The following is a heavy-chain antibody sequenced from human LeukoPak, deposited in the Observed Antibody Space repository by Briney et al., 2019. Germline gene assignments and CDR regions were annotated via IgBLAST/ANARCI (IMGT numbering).Heavy chain of an antibody. CDR1: GFTFSSYS. J-gene: IGHJ4*02. Sequence: PVGSLRLSCAASGFTFSSYSMCWVRQAPGKGPEWVSGIKESGDITYYADSVKGRFTISRDNSKNTLYLQMNSLRAEDTAKYYCAKYCSGATCSGYWGQGTLVTVSS. D-gene: IGHD2-15*01. CDR3: AKYCSGATCSGY. CDR2: IKESGDIT. V-gene: IGHV3-23*01.